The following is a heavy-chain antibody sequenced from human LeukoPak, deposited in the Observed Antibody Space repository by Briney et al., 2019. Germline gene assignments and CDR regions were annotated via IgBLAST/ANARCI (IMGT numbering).Heavy chain of an antibody. D-gene: IGHD2-21*02. J-gene: IGHJ4*02. CDR1: GFTFSSYG. Sequence: PGRSLRLSCAASGFTFSSYGMYWVRQAPGKGLEGVAVISYDGSKKYYVDSVKGRFTISIDNSKHTLYLQMNSLRAEDTAVYYCAKDNLWRWLLDCWGRETLVTVSS. CDR2: ISYDGSKK. V-gene: IGHV3-30*18. CDR3: AKDNLWRWLLDC.